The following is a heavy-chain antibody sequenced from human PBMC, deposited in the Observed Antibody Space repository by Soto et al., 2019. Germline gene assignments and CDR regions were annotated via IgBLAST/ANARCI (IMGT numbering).Heavy chain of an antibody. J-gene: IGHJ5*02. D-gene: IGHD6-13*01. Sequence: LRLSCAASGFTFRSFTMNWVRQAPGKGLEWVSTISSNSAYIYYTDALRGRFTISRDNAKNSLHLQMNSLRAEDTAVYYCTRDASRDSSARGWFDPWGPGTLVTV. CDR1: GFTFRSFT. CDR2: ISSNSAYI. V-gene: IGHV3-21*01. CDR3: TRDASRDSSARGWFDP.